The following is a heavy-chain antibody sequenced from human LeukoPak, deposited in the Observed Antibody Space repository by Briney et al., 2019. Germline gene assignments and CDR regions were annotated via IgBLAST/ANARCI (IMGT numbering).Heavy chain of an antibody. CDR1: GFTFSSYT. D-gene: IGHD6-13*01. Sequence: GGSLRLSCAASGFTFSSYTMDWVRQAPGKGLEWVSSISSSSDYIFYADSVKGRFTISRDNSKNTLYLQMNSLRAEDTAVYYCANLLIAAADYWGQGTLVTVSS. CDR3: ANLLIAAADY. V-gene: IGHV3-21*04. CDR2: ISSSSDYI. J-gene: IGHJ4*02.